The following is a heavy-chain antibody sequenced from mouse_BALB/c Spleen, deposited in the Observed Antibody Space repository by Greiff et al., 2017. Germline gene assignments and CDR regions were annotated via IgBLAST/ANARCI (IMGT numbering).Heavy chain of an antibody. V-gene: IGHV5-6-5*01. J-gene: IGHJ2*01. Sequence: DVMLVESGGGLVKPGGSLKLSCAASGFTFSSYAMSWVRQTPEKRLEWVASISSGGSTYYPDSVKGRFTISRDNARNILYLQMSSLRSEDTAMYYCARGYDYDDAYFDYWGQGTTLTVSS. CDR3: ARGYDYDDAYFDY. D-gene: IGHD2-4*01. CDR1: GFTFSSYA. CDR2: ISSGGST.